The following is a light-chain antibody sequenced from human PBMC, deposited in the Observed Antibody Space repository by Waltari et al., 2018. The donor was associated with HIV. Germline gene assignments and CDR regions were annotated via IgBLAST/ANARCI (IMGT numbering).Light chain of an antibody. CDR3: QQYYTTPWR. CDR2: WAA. Sequence: IVMTQSPYSLALSLGERATINCKSSQSVLFSSTNKNYLAWYQQKPGQPPKLLIYWAATRESGVPDRFSGSGSGTDFTLTISSLQAEDVAVYYCQQYYTTPWRFGPGTKVDIK. CDR1: QSVLFSSTNKNY. J-gene: IGKJ3*01. V-gene: IGKV4-1*01.